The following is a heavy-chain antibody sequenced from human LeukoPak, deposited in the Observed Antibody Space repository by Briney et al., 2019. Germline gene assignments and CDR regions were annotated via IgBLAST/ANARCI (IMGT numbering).Heavy chain of an antibody. CDR3: AREVVGASYFDY. V-gene: IGHV3-9*01. Sequence: GGSLRLSCAASGFTFSSYAMHWVRQAPGKGLEWVSGISWNSGSIGYADSVKGRFTISRDNAKNSLYLQMNSLRAEDTAVYYCAREVVGASYFDYWGQGTLVTVSS. CDR2: ISWNSGSI. CDR1: GFTFSSYA. J-gene: IGHJ4*02. D-gene: IGHD1-26*01.